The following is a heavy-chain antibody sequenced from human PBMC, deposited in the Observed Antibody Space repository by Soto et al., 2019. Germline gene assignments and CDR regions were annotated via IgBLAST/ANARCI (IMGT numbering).Heavy chain of an antibody. CDR2: MNPNSGNT. J-gene: IGHJ4*02. CDR1: GYTFTSHD. V-gene: IGHV1-8*01. D-gene: IGHD4-17*01. Sequence: QVQLVQSGAEVKKSGASVKVSCKASGYTFTSHDINWVRQATGQGLEWMGWMNPNSGNTGYAQKFQGRVTMTRNTSITTAYMELSSLRSEDTAVYYCARWDYGVYARFAYWGQGTLVTVSS. CDR3: ARWDYGVYARFAY.